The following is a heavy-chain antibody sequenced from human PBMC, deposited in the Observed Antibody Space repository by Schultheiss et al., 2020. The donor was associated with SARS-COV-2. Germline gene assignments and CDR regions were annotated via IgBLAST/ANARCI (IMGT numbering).Heavy chain of an antibody. CDR1: GGTFSSYA. V-gene: IGHV1-2*02. J-gene: IGHJ5*02. Sequence: ASVKVSCKASGGTFSSYAISWVRQAPGQGLEWMGWINPNSGGTNYAQKFQGRVTMTRDTSISTAYMELSRLRSDDTAVYYCARDQGYYYDSSGYFNWFDPWGQGTLVTVSS. D-gene: IGHD3-22*01. CDR3: ARDQGYYYDSSGYFNWFDP. CDR2: INPNSGGT.